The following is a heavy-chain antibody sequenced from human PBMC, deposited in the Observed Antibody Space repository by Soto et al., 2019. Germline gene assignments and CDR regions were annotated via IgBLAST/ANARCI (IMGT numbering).Heavy chain of an antibody. J-gene: IGHJ6*02. Sequence: SETLSLTCTVSGGSISSSSYYWGWFRQAPGKGLEWIGSIYYSGSTYYNPSLKSRVTISVDTSKNQFSLKLSSVTAADTAVYYCASQQLVHYYYGMDVWGQGTTVT. CDR3: ASQQLVHYYYGMDV. D-gene: IGHD6-13*01. V-gene: IGHV4-39*01. CDR1: GGSISSSSYY. CDR2: IYYSGST.